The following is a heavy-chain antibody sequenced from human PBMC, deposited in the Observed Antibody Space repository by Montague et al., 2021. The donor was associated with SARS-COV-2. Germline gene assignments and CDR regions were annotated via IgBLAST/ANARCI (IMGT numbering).Heavy chain of an antibody. V-gene: IGHV4-4*02. CDR3: ARRPVGYYYYGMDV. J-gene: IGHJ6*02. Sequence: SETLSLTCAVSGGSISSSNWWSWVRQPPGKGLEWIGEIYHSGSTNYNPPLKSRVTISVDKSKNQYSLKLSSVTAADTAVYYYARRPVGYYYYGMDVWGQGTTVTVSS. CDR1: GGSISSSNW. CDR2: IYHSGST.